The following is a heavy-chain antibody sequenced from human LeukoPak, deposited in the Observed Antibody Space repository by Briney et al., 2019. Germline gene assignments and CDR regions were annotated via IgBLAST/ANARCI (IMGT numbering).Heavy chain of an antibody. CDR3: ARDAGLYGSVPQRN. V-gene: IGHV1-2*06. J-gene: IGHJ4*02. CDR1: GYTFTGYY. Sequence: AAVKVSCKASGYTFTGYYMHWVRQAPGQGLEWMGRINPNSGGTNYAQEFEGRVTMTRDTSISTAYMELSRLRSDDTAVYYCARDAGLYGSVPQRNWGQGTLVTVSS. CDR2: INPNSGGT. D-gene: IGHD3-10*01.